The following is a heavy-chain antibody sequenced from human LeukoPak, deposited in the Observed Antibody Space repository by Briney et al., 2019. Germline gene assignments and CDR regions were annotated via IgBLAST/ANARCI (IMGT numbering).Heavy chain of an antibody. J-gene: IGHJ4*02. V-gene: IGHV1-18*01. CDR3: AAQNRYFDY. Sequence: WASVKVSCKASGYTFTSYGISWVRQAPEQGLEWMGWISAYNGNTNYAQKLQGRVTMTTDTSTSTAYMELRSLKSDDTAVYYCAAQNRYFDYWGRGTLVIVSS. CDR1: GYTFTSYG. D-gene: IGHD1-14*01. CDR2: ISAYNGNT.